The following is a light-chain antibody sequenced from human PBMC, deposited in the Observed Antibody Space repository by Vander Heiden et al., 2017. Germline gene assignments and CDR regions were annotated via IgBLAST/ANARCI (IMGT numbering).Light chain of an antibody. CDR1: SSNIGSNT. Sequence: QSVLTQPPSASGTPGQRVTISCSGSSSNIGSNTVNWYQQLPGTAPNLLIYNNNEWPSGVPDRFSGSKSGTSASLAISGLQSEEEADYYCAAWDDSLNGPVFGGGTKLTVL. CDR2: NNN. V-gene: IGLV1-44*01. J-gene: IGLJ3*02. CDR3: AAWDDSLNGPV.